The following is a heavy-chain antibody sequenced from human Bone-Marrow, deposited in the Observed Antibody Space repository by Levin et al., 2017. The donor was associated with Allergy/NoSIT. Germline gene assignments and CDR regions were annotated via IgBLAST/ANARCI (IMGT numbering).Heavy chain of an antibody. Sequence: GGSLRLSCAASGFTFSSYAMHWVRQAPGKGLEWVAVISYDGSNKYYADSVKGRFTISRDNSKNTLYLQMNSLRAEDTAVYYCARGNCSSTSCYSQYYYGMDVWGQGTTVTVSS. CDR1: GFTFSSYA. D-gene: IGHD2-2*02. CDR3: ARGNCSSTSCYSQYYYGMDV. V-gene: IGHV3-30-3*01. J-gene: IGHJ6*02. CDR2: ISYDGSNK.